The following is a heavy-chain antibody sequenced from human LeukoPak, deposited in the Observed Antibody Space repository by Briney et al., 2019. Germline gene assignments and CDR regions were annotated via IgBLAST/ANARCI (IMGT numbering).Heavy chain of an antibody. V-gene: IGHV1-69*01. CDR2: IIPIFGTA. D-gene: IGHD3-22*01. Sequence: SVKVSCKASGGTFSSYAISWVRQAPGQGLEWMGGIIPIFGTANYAQKFQGRVTITADESTSTAYMELSSLRSEDTAVYYCARDPEPYYYDSSGKSWGQGTLVTVSS. J-gene: IGHJ4*02. CDR3: ARDPEPYYYDSSGKS. CDR1: GGTFSSYA.